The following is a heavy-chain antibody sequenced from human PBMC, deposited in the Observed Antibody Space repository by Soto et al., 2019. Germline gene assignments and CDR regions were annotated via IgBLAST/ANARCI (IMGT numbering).Heavy chain of an antibody. CDR1: GGSISSGDYY. CDR2: IYYSGST. D-gene: IGHD2-2*01. J-gene: IGHJ4*02. V-gene: IGHV4-30-4*01. Sequence: QVQLQESGPGLVKPSQTLSLTCTVSGGSISSGDYYWSWIRQPPGKGLEWIGYIYYSGSTYYNPSLKSRVTISVDTSKNQFSLQLSSVTAADTAVYYCARDRGDIVLVPAAMEFDYWGQGTLVTVSS. CDR3: ARDRGDIVLVPAAMEFDY.